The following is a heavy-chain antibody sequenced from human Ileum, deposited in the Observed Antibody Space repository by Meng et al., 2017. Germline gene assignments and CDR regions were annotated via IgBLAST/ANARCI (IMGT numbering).Heavy chain of an antibody. CDR1: GFTFSSYE. J-gene: IGHJ6*02. Sequence: GESLKISCVASGFTFSSYEMNWVRQAPGKGLEWVAYISSDGSDKYYSDSVKGRFTISRDNAKSSLNLQMNSMRVEDTDVYYCARDGLLAAAIDYYYYGMDFWGPGTPVTVSS. D-gene: IGHD6-13*01. CDR2: ISSDGSDK. V-gene: IGHV3-48*03. CDR3: ARDGLLAAAIDYYYYGMDF.